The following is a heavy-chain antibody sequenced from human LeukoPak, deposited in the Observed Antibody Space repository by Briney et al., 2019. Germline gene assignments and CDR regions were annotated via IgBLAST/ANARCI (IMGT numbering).Heavy chain of an antibody. V-gene: IGHV4-34*01. D-gene: IGHD3-22*01. CDR2: INHSGST. CDR1: GGSFSGYY. CDR3: ARGPPGRTYYYDSSGYRLYYFDY. Sequence: PSETLSLTCAVYGGSFSGYYWSWIRQPPGKGLEWIGEINHSGSTNYKSSLKSRVTISVDTSKTQFSLKLSSVTAADTAVYYCARGPPGRTYYYDSSGYRLYYFDYWGQGTLVTVSS. J-gene: IGHJ4*02.